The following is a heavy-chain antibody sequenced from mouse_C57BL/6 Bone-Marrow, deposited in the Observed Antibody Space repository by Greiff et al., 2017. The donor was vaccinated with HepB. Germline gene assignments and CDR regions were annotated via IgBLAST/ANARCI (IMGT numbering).Heavy chain of an antibody. CDR2: INPSSGYT. D-gene: IGHD1-1*01. CDR1: GYTFTSYT. V-gene: IGHV1-4*01. Sequence: QVQLKQSGAELARPGASVKMSCKASGYTFTSYTMHWVKQRPGQGLEWIGYINPSSGYTKYNQKFKDKATLTADKSSSTAYMQLSSLTSEDSAVYYCARDDYGSSYEAMDYWGQGTSVTVSS. J-gene: IGHJ4*01. CDR3: ARDDYGSSYEAMDY.